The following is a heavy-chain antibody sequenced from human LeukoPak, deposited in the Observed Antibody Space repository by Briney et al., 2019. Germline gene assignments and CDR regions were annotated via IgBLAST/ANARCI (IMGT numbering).Heavy chain of an antibody. J-gene: IGHJ4*02. CDR1: GGSISSYY. V-gene: IGHV4-59*01. CDR2: IYYSGST. CDR3: ARGAPDSSGYYSFDY. Sequence: SETLSLTCTVSGGSISSYYWSWIRQPPGKGLEWIGYIYYSGSTNYNPSLKSRVTISVDTSKNQFSLKLSSVTAADTAVYYCARGAPDSSGYYSFDYWGQGTLVTVSS. D-gene: IGHD3-22*01.